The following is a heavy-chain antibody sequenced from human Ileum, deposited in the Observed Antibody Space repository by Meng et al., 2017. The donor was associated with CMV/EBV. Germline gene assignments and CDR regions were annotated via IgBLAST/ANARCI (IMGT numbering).Heavy chain of an antibody. D-gene: IGHD4-17*01. CDR2: TYYRSKWYN. Sequence: WNWIRQSPSRGLEWLGRTYYRSKWYNDYAVSVKSRITINPDTSKNQFSLQLNSVTPEDTAVYYCARDHRWYGDQYLRYYYYYGMDVWGQGTTVTVSS. CDR3: ARDHRWYGDQYLRYYYYYGMDV. V-gene: IGHV6-1*01. J-gene: IGHJ6*02.